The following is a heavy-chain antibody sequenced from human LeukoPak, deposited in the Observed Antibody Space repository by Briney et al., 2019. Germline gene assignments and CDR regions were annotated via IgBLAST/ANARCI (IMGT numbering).Heavy chain of an antibody. CDR3: AKDRGELDY. CDR2: ISYDGSNK. Sequence: GGSLRLSCAASGFTFSSYGMHWVRQAPGKGLEWVAVISYDGSNKYYADSVKGRFTISRDNSKNTLYPQMNSLRAEDTAVYYCAKDRGELDYWGQGTLVTVSS. D-gene: IGHD1-7*01. V-gene: IGHV3-30*18. J-gene: IGHJ4*02. CDR1: GFTFSSYG.